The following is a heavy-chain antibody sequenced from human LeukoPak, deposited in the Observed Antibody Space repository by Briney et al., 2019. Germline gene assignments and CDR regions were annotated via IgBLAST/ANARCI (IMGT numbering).Heavy chain of an antibody. J-gene: IGHJ5*02. V-gene: IGHV1-18*01. CDR3: ARDSRLDNWFDP. Sequence: ASVKVSCKASGYTFTSYGISWVRQAPGQGLEWMGWISAYNGNTNYAQKLQGRVTMTTDTSTSTAYMELRSLKSDDTAVYYCARDSRLDNWFDPWGQGTLVTVSS. CDR1: GYTFTSYG. CDR2: ISAYNGNT.